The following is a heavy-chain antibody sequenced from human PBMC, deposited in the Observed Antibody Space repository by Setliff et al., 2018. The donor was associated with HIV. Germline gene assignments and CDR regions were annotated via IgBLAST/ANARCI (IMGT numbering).Heavy chain of an antibody. V-gene: IGHV4-4*02. Sequence: PSETLSLTCEVSGGSISSTKWWNWVRQPPGKGLEWIGEIYQSGTTNYNPSLKSRVTMSVDTSNNQFSLKLSSVTAADTAVYYCARGGYCSGGSCYYTEYFQHWGQGTLVTVSS. CDR1: GGSISSTKW. CDR2: IYQSGTT. D-gene: IGHD2-15*01. J-gene: IGHJ1*01. CDR3: ARGGYCSGGSCYYTEYFQH.